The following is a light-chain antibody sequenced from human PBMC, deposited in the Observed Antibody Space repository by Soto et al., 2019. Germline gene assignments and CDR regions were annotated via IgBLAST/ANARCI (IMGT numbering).Light chain of an antibody. CDR2: GAS. V-gene: IGKV3-20*01. J-gene: IGKJ1*01. Sequence: IVLTQSPGTLSLSPGERAALSCRASQSVNSNFLAWYQQKPGQAPRLLIYGASNRATGIPDRFSGSGSGTDFTLTISRLEPEDFAMYYCHQYGSSPSTFGQGTKVDIK. CDR1: QSVNSNF. CDR3: HQYGSSPST.